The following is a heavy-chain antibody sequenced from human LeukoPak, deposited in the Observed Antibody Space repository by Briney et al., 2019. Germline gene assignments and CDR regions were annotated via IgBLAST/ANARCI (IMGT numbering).Heavy chain of an antibody. CDR2: IYYSGST. Sequence: SQTLSLTCTVSGGSISSGGYYWSWIRPHPGKGLEWIGYIYYSGSTYYNPSLKSRVTISVDTSKNQFSLKLSSVTAADTAVYYCARVLTDFRSGYYNWFDPWGQGTLVTVSS. CDR1: GGSISSGGYY. V-gene: IGHV4-31*03. CDR3: ARVLTDFRSGYYNWFDP. D-gene: IGHD3-3*01. J-gene: IGHJ5*02.